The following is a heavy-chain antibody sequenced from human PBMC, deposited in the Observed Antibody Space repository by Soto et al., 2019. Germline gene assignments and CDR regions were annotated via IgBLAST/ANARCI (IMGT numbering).Heavy chain of an antibody. CDR3: AKDHGGDYGDPLYFFDY. J-gene: IGHJ4*02. CDR1: GFSFSSYA. D-gene: IGHD4-17*01. V-gene: IGHV3-23*01. CDR2: ISGSGATT. Sequence: DVQLLESGGGLVQPGGSLRLSCAASGFSFSSYAMSWVRRAPGTGLEWVSVISGSGATTFYRESVKGRFTISRDNSKKTVYLQLNSLRAEDTALYYCAKDHGGDYGDPLYFFDYWGQGALVIVSS.